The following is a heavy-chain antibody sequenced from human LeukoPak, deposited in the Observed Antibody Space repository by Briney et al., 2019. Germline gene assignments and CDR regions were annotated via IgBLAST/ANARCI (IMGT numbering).Heavy chain of an antibody. CDR1: GGSISSYY. Sequence: SETLSLTCTVSGGSISSYYWSWIRQPPGKGLEWIGYIYYSGSTDHNPSLKSRVTIPVDTSRNQFSLKLSSVTAADTAVYYCARGSGSYLSDAFDVWGQGTMATVSS. CDR3: ARGSGSYLSDAFDV. V-gene: IGHV4-59*01. J-gene: IGHJ3*01. D-gene: IGHD3-10*01. CDR2: IYYSGST.